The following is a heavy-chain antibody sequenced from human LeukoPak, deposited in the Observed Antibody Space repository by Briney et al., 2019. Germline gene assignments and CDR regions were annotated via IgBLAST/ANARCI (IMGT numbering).Heavy chain of an antibody. D-gene: IGHD3-22*01. V-gene: IGHV1-69*04. CDR3: ARDKLTEYYYDSSGYYFDP. J-gene: IGHJ5*02. CDR1: GGTFSSYA. CDR2: IIPILGMA. Sequence: ASVKVSCKASGGTFSSYAISWVRQAPGQGLEWMGRIIPILGMANYAQKFQGRVTITADKSTSTAYMELSSLRSEDTAVYYCARDKLTEYYYDSSGYYFDPWGQGTLVTVSS.